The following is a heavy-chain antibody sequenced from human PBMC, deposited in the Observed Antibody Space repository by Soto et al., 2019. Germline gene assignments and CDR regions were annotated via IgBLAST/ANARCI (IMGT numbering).Heavy chain of an antibody. CDR3: ARVRGSITIFGVVTNRYYMDV. J-gene: IGHJ6*03. V-gene: IGHV4-34*01. D-gene: IGHD3-3*01. Sequence: SETLSLTCAVYGGSFSGYYWSWIRQPPGKGLEWIGEINHSGSTNYNPSLKSRVTISVDTSKNQFSLKLSSVTAADTAVYYCARVRGSITIFGVVTNRYYMDVWGKGTTVTVSS. CDR2: INHSGST. CDR1: GGSFSGYY.